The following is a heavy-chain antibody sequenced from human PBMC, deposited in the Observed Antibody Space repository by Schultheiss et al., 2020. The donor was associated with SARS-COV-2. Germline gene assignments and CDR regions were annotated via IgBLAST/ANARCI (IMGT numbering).Heavy chain of an antibody. D-gene: IGHD3-22*01. CDR2: INHSGST. J-gene: IGHJ4*02. CDR3: ASDPADSSGYYLYYFDY. CDR1: GYSISSGYY. Sequence: SETLSLTCTVSGYSISSGYYWGWIRQPPGKGLEWIGEINHSGSTNYNPSLKSRVTISVDTSNNQFSLKLSSVTAADTAVYYCASDPADSSGYYLYYFDYWGQGTLVTVSS. V-gene: IGHV4-38-2*02.